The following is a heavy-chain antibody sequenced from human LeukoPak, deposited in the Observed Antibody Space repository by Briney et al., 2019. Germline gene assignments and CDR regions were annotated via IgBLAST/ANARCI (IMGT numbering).Heavy chain of an antibody. CDR2: INPNSGGT. CDR3: ARDRGNTECWFDP. J-gene: IGHJ5*02. Sequence: ASVKVTCKASGYTFTSYGISWVRQAPGQGLEWMGWINPNSGGTNYAQKFQGRVTMTRDTSISTAYMELSRLRSDDTAVYYCARDRGNTECWFDPWGQGTLVTISS. V-gene: IGHV1-2*02. CDR1: GYTFTSYG. D-gene: IGHD1-26*01.